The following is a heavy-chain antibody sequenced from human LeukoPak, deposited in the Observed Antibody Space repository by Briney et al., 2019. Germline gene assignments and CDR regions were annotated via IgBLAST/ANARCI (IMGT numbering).Heavy chain of an antibody. D-gene: IGHD6-19*01. CDR2: ISAYNGNT. CDR3: ARGPIAVAGPGDLDY. V-gene: IGHV1-18*01. J-gene: IGHJ4*02. CDR1: GYTFTSYG. Sequence: ASVKVSCKASGYTFTSYGISWVRQAPGQGLEWMGWISAYNGNTNYAQKLQRKVTMTTDTSTSTAYMELRSLRSDDTAVYYCARGPIAVAGPGDLDYWGQGTLVTVSS.